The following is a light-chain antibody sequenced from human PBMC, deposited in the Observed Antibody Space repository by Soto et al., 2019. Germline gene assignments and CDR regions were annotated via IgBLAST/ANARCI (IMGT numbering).Light chain of an antibody. J-gene: IGKJ4*01. Sequence: EIVMTQSPATLSVSPGERATLSCRASQSVSSNLAWYQQKPGQAPRLLIYHASTSATGIPARFSGSGSGTEFTLTISGLQSEDVAVYYCQQYNKWPLTFGGGTKVEI. CDR3: QQYNKWPLT. V-gene: IGKV3-15*01. CDR2: HAS. CDR1: QSVSSN.